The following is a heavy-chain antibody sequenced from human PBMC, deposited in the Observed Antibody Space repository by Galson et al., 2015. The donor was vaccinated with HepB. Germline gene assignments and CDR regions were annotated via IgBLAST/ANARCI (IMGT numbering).Heavy chain of an antibody. J-gene: IGHJ4*02. Sequence: SLRLSCAASGFTFSSYAMSWVRQAPGKGLEWVSAISGSGGSTYYADSVKGRFTISRDNSKNTLYLQMNSLRAEDTAVYYCASVVVPAAMSLPYFDYWGQGTLVTVSS. CDR2: ISGSGGST. CDR3: ASVVVPAAMSLPYFDY. D-gene: IGHD2-2*01. V-gene: IGHV3-23*01. CDR1: GFTFSSYA.